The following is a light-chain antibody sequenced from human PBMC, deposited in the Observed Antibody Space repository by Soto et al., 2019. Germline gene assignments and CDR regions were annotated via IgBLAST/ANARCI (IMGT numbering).Light chain of an antibody. CDR2: GAS. J-gene: IGKJ5*01. Sequence: EIVLTQSPGTLSLSPGERATLSCRASQSVTNDYLAWYQHKPGQAPRLLIYGASSGATDIPDRFSGSGSGTDFTLTISRLEPEVFAVYYCQQYGSSPITFGPGTRREIK. CDR1: QSVTNDY. CDR3: QQYGSSPIT. V-gene: IGKV3-20*01.